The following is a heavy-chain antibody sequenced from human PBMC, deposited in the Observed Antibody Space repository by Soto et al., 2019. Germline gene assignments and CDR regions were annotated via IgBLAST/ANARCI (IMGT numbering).Heavy chain of an antibody. V-gene: IGHV4-31*03. D-gene: IGHD4-17*01. Sequence: TLSLTCTVSGGSISSGGYYWSWIRQHPGKGLEWIGYIYYSGSTYYNPSLKSRVTISVDTSKNQFSLKLSSVTAADTAVYYCARLGDYDYYYYGMDVWGQGTTVTVSS. CDR1: GGSISSGGYY. CDR3: ARLGDYDYYYYGMDV. CDR2: IYYSGST. J-gene: IGHJ6*02.